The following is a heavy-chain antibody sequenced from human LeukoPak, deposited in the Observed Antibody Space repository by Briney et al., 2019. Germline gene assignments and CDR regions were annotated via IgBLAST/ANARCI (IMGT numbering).Heavy chain of an antibody. D-gene: IGHD3-10*01. CDR3: AHGGSGNFDY. CDR1: GFTFDDYA. CDR2: ISWNSGSI. Sequence: GGSLRLSCAASGFTFDDYAMHWVRQAPGKGLEWVSGISWNSGSIDYADSVKGRFTISRDNAKNSLNLQMNSLRAEDTALYYCAHGGSGNFDYWGQGTLVTVSS. J-gene: IGHJ4*02. V-gene: IGHV3-9*01.